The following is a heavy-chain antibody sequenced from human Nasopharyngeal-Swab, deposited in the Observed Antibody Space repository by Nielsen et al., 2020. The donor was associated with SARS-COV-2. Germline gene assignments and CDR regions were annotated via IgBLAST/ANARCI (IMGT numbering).Heavy chain of an antibody. CDR2: ITAANGNT. Sequence: ASVKVSCKASGYSLMSQAMLWVRQAPGRRLEWMGWITAANGNTEYSRKFHDRLTLSSDTSANTAYMDLSGLRSEDTAPYYCVRDDGRSWLLDKWGQGTLVTVSA. V-gene: IGHV1-3*01. D-gene: IGHD6-13*01. CDR3: VRDDGRSWLLDK. CDR1: GYSLMSQA. J-gene: IGHJ4*02.